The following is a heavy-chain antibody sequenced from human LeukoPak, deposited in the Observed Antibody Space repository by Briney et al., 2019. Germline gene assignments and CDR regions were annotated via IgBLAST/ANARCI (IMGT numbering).Heavy chain of an antibody. CDR3: ARDSQIITMVRGVTPYYYYGMDV. D-gene: IGHD3-10*01. Sequence: SETLSLTCTVSGGSVSSGSYYWSRIRQPPGKGLEWIGYIYYSGCTNYNPSLKSRVTISVDTSKNQFSLKLSSVTAADTAVYYCARDSQIITMVRGVTPYYYYGMDVWGQGTTATVSS. V-gene: IGHV4-61*01. J-gene: IGHJ6*02. CDR1: GGSVSSGSYY. CDR2: IYYSGCT.